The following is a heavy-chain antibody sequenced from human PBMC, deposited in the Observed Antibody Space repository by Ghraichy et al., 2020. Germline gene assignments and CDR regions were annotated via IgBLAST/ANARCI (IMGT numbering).Heavy chain of an antibody. V-gene: IGHV4-34*01. D-gene: IGHD3-3*01. Sequence: SETLSLTCAVYGGSFSGYYWSWIRQPPGKGLEWIGEINHSGSTNYNPSLKSRVTISVDTSKNQFSLKLSSVTAADTAVYYCARCSDGYYDFWSGYYLRYYMDVWGKGTTVTVSS. CDR3: ARCSDGYYDFWSGYYLRYYMDV. CDR1: GGSFSGYY. J-gene: IGHJ6*03. CDR2: INHSGST.